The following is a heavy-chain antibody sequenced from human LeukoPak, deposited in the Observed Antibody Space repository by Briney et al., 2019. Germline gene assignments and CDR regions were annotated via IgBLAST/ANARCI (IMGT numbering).Heavy chain of an antibody. Sequence: GASVKVSCKASGYTFTSYDINWVRQATGQGLERMGWMNPNSGNTGYAQKFQGRVTMTRNTSISTAYMELSSLRSEDTAVYYCARAASMVVPAASFDPWGQGTLVTVSS. V-gene: IGHV1-8*01. CDR1: GYTFTSYD. CDR2: MNPNSGNT. J-gene: IGHJ5*02. D-gene: IGHD2-2*01. CDR3: ARAASMVVPAASFDP.